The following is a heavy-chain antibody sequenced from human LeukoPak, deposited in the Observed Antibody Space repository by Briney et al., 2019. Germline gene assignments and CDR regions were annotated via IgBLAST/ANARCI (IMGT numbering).Heavy chain of an antibody. Sequence: GASVKVSCKVSGYTLTELSMHWVRQAPGKGLEWMGGFDPEDGETIYAQKFQGRVTMTEDTSTDTAYMELSSLRSEDTAVYYCARGRRDSRYYYDSSGYRPYYFDYWGQGTLVTVSS. CDR1: GYTLTELS. D-gene: IGHD3-22*01. CDR3: ARGRRDSRYYYDSSGYRPYYFDY. J-gene: IGHJ4*02. V-gene: IGHV1-24*01. CDR2: FDPEDGET.